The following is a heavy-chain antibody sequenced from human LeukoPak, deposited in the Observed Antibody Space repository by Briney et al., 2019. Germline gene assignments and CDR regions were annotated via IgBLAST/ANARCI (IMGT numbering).Heavy chain of an antibody. V-gene: IGHV4-59*01. D-gene: IGHD2-2*01. CDR3: ARGVKGTGSTAFGFDY. Sequence: SETLSLTCTVSGGSMTAYYWSWVRASPEKRLGRMGYIFIIVNTTYNPALKSRVNISVDTSKNQFSLKLSSVTAADTAFYYCARGVKGTGSTAFGFDYWGQGTLVTVSS. CDR2: IFIIVNT. J-gene: IGHJ4*02. CDR1: GGSMTAYY.